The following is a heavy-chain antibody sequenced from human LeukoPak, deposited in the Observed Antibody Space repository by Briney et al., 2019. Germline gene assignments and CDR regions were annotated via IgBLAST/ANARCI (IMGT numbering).Heavy chain of an antibody. CDR3: ARHDKYASSSPFDY. CDR1: GASIGSHY. D-gene: IGHD2-2*01. V-gene: IGHV4-59*08. J-gene: IGHJ4*02. Sequence: PSETLSLTCSVSGASIGSHYWSWIRQFPGKELEWIGYMSYSGTTNYNPSLMSRITISVDTAKNQSSLDLSSVTAADTAVYYCARHDKYASSSPFDYWGQGTLVTVSS. CDR2: MSYSGTT.